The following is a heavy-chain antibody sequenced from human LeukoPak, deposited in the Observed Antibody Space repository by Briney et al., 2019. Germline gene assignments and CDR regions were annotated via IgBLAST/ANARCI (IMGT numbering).Heavy chain of an antibody. CDR2: IYYSGST. CDR1: GGSISSYY. CDR3: ARLSGGDDGSGYYANWFDP. V-gene: IGHV4-59*01. D-gene: IGHD3-22*01. J-gene: IGHJ5*02. Sequence: SETLSLTCTASGGSISSYYWSWIRQPPGKGLEWIGYIYYSGSTNYNPSLKSRVTISVDTSKNQFSLKLSSVTAADTAVYYCARLSGGDDGSGYYANWFDPWGQGTLVTVSS.